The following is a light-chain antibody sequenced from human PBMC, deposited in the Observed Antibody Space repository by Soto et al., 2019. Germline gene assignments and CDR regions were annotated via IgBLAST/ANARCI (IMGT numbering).Light chain of an antibody. J-gene: IGLJ2*01. V-gene: IGLV2-14*01. CDR3: SSYTSSSTLL. CDR1: NNDVGAYNY. CDR2: EVS. Sequence: QSALTQPASVSGSPGQSIAISCTGTNNDVGAYNYVSWYQRHPGKAPKLMIYEVSNRPSGVSNRFSGSKSGNTASLTISGLHAEDEADYYCSSYTSSSTLLFGGGTKVTVL.